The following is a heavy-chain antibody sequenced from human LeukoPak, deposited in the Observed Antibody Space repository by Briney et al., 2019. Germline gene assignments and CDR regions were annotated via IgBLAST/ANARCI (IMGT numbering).Heavy chain of an antibody. J-gene: IGHJ6*02. Sequence: SETLSLTCAVYGGSFSGYYWSWIRQPPGKGLEWIGEINHSGSTNYNPSLKSRVTISVDTSKNQFSLKLSSVTAADTAVYYCARDLPYYDFWSGYSYYYYYGMDVWGQGTTVTVSS. CDR3: ARDLPYYDFWSGYSYYYYYGMDV. D-gene: IGHD3-3*01. CDR1: GGSFSGYY. CDR2: INHSGST. V-gene: IGHV4-34*01.